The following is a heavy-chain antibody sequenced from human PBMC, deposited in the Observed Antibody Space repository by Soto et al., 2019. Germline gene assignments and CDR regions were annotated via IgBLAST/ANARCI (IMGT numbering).Heavy chain of an antibody. D-gene: IGHD1-26*01. Sequence: ASVKVSCKVSGYTLTELSMHWVRQAPGKGLEWMGGFDPEDGETIYAQKFQGRVTMTEDTSTDTAYMELSSLRSEDTAVYYCATQTGSYRFYYYGMDVWGQGTTVTVSS. CDR2: FDPEDGET. J-gene: IGHJ6*02. CDR1: GYTLTELS. V-gene: IGHV1-24*01. CDR3: ATQTGSYRFYYYGMDV.